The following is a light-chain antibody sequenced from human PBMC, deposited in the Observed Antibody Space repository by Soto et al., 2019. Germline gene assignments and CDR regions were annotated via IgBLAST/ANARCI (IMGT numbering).Light chain of an antibody. CDR1: SSDVGNYNF. Sequence: SVLTQPDSVSGSPGQSITISCTGTSSDVGNYNFVSWYQQHPGEAPKLMIYDVSSRPSGVSNRFSGSKSGNTASLTISGLQAEDEADYYCSSYTTSSTVLFGGGTKLTVL. J-gene: IGLJ2*01. V-gene: IGLV2-14*01. CDR2: DVS. CDR3: SSYTTSSTVL.